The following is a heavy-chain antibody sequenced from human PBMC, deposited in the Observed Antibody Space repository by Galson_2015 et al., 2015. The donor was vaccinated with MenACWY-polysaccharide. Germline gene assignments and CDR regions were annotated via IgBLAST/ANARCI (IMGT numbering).Heavy chain of an antibody. CDR2: IKRKTDGGTT. CDR3: TPDGCSGGSCYSPGS. J-gene: IGHJ5*02. D-gene: IGHD2-15*01. V-gene: IGHV3-15*01. CDR1: GFTFNNAW. Sequence: SLRLSCAASGFTFNNAWMSWVRQAPGKGLEWVGRIKRKTDGGTTDYAAPVKGRFTISRDDSKNTLYLQMNNLKSEDTAVYYCTPDGCSGGSCYSPGSWGQGTLVPVSS.